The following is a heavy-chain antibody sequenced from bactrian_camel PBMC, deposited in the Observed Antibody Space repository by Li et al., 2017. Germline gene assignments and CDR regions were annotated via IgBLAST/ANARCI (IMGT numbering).Heavy chain of an antibody. D-gene: IGHD7*01. CDR1: GFAVSNVY. J-gene: IGHJ4*01. CDR2: ISPDGEAT. CDR3: AKGLDGDGYGTPSY. V-gene: IGHV3S1*01. Sequence: QLVESGGGLVQPGESLRLSCAASGFAVSNVYMHWVRQAPGGGLEWLFHISPDGEATDSASSVKGRFTISRDASKNMVYLQMNSLKFDDTALYYCAKGLDGDGYGTPSYWGQGTQVTVS.